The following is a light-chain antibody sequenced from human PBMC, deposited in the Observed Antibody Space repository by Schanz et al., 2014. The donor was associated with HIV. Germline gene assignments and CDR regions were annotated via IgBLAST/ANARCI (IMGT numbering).Light chain of an antibody. J-gene: IGKJ1*01. CDR3: QQYESSPPT. CDR1: QSVSSN. CDR2: GAS. Sequence: EIVMTQSPATLSVSPGERATLSCRASQSVSSNLAWYQQKPGQAPRLLIYGASTRATGIPARFSGSGSGTEFTLTISSLQSEDFAVYYCQQYESSPPTFGQGTKVEIK. V-gene: IGKV3-15*01.